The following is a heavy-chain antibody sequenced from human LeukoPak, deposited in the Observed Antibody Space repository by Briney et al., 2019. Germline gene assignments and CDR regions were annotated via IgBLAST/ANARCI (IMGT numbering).Heavy chain of an antibody. Sequence: SQTLSLTCTVSGGSISSGGSYWSWIRQHPGKGLEWIGYIYYSGSTYYNPSLKSRVTISVDTSKNQFSLKLSSVTAADTAVYYCARRPYYYDSSGSQVGGYFDYWGQGSLVTVSS. J-gene: IGHJ4*02. D-gene: IGHD3-22*01. V-gene: IGHV4-31*03. CDR3: ARRPYYYDSSGSQVGGYFDY. CDR1: GGSISSGGSY. CDR2: IYYSGST.